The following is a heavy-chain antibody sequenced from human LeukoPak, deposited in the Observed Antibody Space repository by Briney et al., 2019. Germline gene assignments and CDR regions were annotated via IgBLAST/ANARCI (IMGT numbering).Heavy chain of an antibody. D-gene: IGHD6-19*01. V-gene: IGHV4-31*02. CDR2: IYYSENT. Sequence: QTLYLTCTDSGGSIRRYNWSRIRPTPGQGLECNGYIYYSENTYYNPYLKSGVTISVDTSKNQFSLKLSSVTAADTAVYYCARETIAVAHGGGGGPDWYFDLWGRGTLVTVSS. J-gene: IGHJ2*01. CDR1: GGSIRRYN. CDR3: ARETIAVAHGGGGGPDWYFDL.